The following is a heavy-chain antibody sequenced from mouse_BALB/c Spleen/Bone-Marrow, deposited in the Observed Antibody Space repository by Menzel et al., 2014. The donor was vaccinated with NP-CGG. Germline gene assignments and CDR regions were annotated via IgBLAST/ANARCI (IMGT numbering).Heavy chain of an antibody. CDR3: ARGDWAWFVY. D-gene: IGHD4-1*01. J-gene: IGHJ3*01. CDR1: GFDFSRYW. V-gene: IGHV4-1*02. Sequence: EVKLVESGGGLVQPGGSLKLSCAASGFDFSRYWMSWVRQAPGKGLEWIGEINPDSSTINYTPSLKDKFIISRDNAKKTLYPQMSKVRSEDTALYYCARGDWAWFVYWGQGTLVTVSA. CDR2: INPDSSTI.